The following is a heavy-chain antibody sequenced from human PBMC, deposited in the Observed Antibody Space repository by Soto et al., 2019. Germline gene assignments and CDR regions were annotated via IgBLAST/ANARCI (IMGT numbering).Heavy chain of an antibody. V-gene: IGHV3-72*01. D-gene: IGHD1-26*01. J-gene: IGHJ5*02. CDR2: IRHKAYSYTT. CDR3: ARLWDRGFDA. CDR1: GFTFSDHY. Sequence: EVQLVESGGGLVQPGGSLRLSCAASGFTFSDHYMDWVRQAPGKGLEWVGRIRHKAYSYTTEYAASVKGRFTISRDDSKKSLYLQMNSLKTEDTAVYYCARLWDRGFDAWGQGTLVTVAS.